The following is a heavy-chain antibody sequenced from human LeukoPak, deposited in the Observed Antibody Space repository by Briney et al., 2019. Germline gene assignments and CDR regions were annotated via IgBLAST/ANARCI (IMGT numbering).Heavy chain of an antibody. V-gene: IGHV3-21*01. D-gene: IGHD1-26*01. CDR2: ISSSSSYI. CDR1: GFTFSSYS. Sequence: PGGSLRLSCAASGFTFSSYSMNWVRQAPGKGLEWVSSISSSSSYIYYADSVKGRFTISRDNAKNSLYLQMDSLRAEDTAVYYCARRSGSYYLGGRRGFDYWGQGTLVTVSS. J-gene: IGHJ4*02. CDR3: ARRSGSYYLGGRRGFDY.